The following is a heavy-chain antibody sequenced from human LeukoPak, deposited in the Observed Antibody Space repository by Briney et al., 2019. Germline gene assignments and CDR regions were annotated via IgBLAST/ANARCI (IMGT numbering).Heavy chain of an antibody. Sequence: GGSLRLSCAASGFTFSSYAMSWVRQAPGKGLEWVSAISGSGGSTYYADSVKGRFTISRDNSKNTLYLQMNSLRAEDTAVYYCARDRGPRYYYYYMDVWGKGTTVTVSS. CDR3: ARDRGPRYYYYYMDV. CDR1: GFTFSSYA. J-gene: IGHJ6*03. D-gene: IGHD3-10*01. CDR2: ISGSGGST. V-gene: IGHV3-23*01.